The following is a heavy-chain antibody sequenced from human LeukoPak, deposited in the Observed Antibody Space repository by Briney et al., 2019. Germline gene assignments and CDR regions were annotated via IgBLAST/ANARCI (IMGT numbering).Heavy chain of an antibody. J-gene: IGHJ4*02. CDR3: AKDRPNYYGSNGHYYRRDGDY. D-gene: IGHD3-22*01. V-gene: IGHV3-23*01. CDR1: GFTFSIYA. Sequence: SGGSLRLSCAASGFTFSIYAMCWVRQAPGKGLQWVSSITSSGDGTYYADSVKGRFTISRDNSENMLYLQVNSLRVEDTAVYFCAKDRPNYYGSNGHYYRRDGDYWGQGTLVTVSS. CDR2: ITSSGDGT.